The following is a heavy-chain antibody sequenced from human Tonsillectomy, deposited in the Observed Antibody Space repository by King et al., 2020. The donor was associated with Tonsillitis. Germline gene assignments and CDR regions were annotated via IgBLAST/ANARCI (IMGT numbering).Heavy chain of an antibody. J-gene: IGHJ4*02. V-gene: IGHV3-9*01. CDR2: ISWNSGTI. Sequence: VQLVESGGALVQPGRSLRLSCAASGFSFDDYAMHWVRQAPGKGLEWGSGISWNSGTIGYGDSVKGRFTISRDNAKNFPYLQMNSLRAEDTALYYCTKDPDYYDSSTSWGQGTLVTVSS. D-gene: IGHD3-22*01. CDR3: TKDPDYYDSSTS. CDR1: GFSFDDYA.